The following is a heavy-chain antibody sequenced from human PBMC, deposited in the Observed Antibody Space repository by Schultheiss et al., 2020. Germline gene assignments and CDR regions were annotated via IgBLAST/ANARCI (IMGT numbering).Heavy chain of an antibody. V-gene: IGHV3-23*01. D-gene: IGHD2-15*01. CDR3: TTLGYCSGGSCESPFDP. J-gene: IGHJ5*02. CDR1: GFTFSSYA. Sequence: GGSLRLSCAASGFTFSSYAMSWVRQAPGKGLEWVSAISGSGGSTYYADSVKGRFTISRDNSKNTLYLQMNSLKTEDTAVYYCTTLGYCSGGSCESPFDPWGQGTLVTIAS. CDR2: ISGSGGST.